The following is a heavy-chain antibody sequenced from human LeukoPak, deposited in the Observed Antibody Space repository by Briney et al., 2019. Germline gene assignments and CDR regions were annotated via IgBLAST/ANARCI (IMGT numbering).Heavy chain of an antibody. Sequence: GGSLRLSCAASGFTFSSYWMHWVRQAPGKGLVWVSRINSDGSSTNYADSVKGRFTISRDNSKNTLYLQMNSLRAEDTAVYYCARGRDTAMVRPDYWGQGTLVTVSS. D-gene: IGHD5-18*01. V-gene: IGHV3-74*01. CDR1: GFTFSSYW. CDR2: INSDGSST. CDR3: ARGRDTAMVRPDY. J-gene: IGHJ4*02.